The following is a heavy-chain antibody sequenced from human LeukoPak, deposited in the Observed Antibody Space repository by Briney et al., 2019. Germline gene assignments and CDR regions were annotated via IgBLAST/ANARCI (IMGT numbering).Heavy chain of an antibody. CDR3: ARAETTVVNFDY. CDR1: GGSISSGSYY. J-gene: IGHJ4*02. D-gene: IGHD4-23*01. CDR2: IYTSGST. V-gene: IGHV4-61*02. Sequence: SETLSLTCTVSGGSISSGSYYWSWIRQPAGKGLEWIGRIYTSGSTNYNPSLKSRVTISVDTSKNQFSLKLSSVTAADTAVYYCARAETTVVNFDYWGQGTLVTVSS.